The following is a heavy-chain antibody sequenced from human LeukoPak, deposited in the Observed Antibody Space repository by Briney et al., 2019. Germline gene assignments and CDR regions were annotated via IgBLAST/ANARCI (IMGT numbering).Heavy chain of an antibody. CDR2: IYHSGNT. Sequence: PSETLSLTCAVYGGSFSGYYWSWIRQPPGKGLEWIGYIYHSGNTNSNPSLKSRVTISVDTSKNQFSLKLSSVTAADTAVYYCAKHTFARPFDYWGQGTLVTVSS. D-gene: IGHD6-6*01. J-gene: IGHJ4*02. CDR3: AKHTFARPFDY. CDR1: GGSFSGYY. V-gene: IGHV4-59*08.